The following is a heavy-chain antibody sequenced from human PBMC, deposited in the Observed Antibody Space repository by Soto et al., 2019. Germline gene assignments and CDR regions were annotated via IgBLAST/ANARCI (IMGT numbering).Heavy chain of an antibody. CDR3: TRRARIGKQLWLPFDS. CDR1: GYTFRDYD. CDR2: MNPNSGNT. D-gene: IGHD3-22*01. J-gene: IGHJ4*02. V-gene: IGHV1-8*01. Sequence: ALVKVSCKASGYTFRDYDINWVRQASGQGLEWMGWMNPNSGNTAYAQKFQGRVTMTGDTTTNTAYMELTSLTSADTAVYYCTRRARIGKQLWLPFDSWAQGTLVTVSS.